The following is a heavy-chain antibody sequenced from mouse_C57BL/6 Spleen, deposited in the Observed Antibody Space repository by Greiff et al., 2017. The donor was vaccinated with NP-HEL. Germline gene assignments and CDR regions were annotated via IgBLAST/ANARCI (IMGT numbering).Heavy chain of an antibody. D-gene: IGHD2-1*01. CDR1: GYTFTSYW. J-gene: IGHJ3*01. Sequence: QVQLQQPGAELVMPGASVKLSCKASGYTFTSYWMHWVKQRPGQGLEWIGEIDPSDSYTNYKQKFKGKSTLTVDKSSSTAYMQLSSLTSEDSAVYYCAREEGYGNYFAYWGQGTLVTVSA. CDR3: AREEGYGNYFAY. CDR2: IDPSDSYT. V-gene: IGHV1-69*01.